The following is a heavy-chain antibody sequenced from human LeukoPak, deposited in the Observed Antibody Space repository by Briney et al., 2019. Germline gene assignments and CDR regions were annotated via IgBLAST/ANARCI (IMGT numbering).Heavy chain of an antibody. CDR2: IYYSGST. CDR3: ARAPILTGYYFDY. V-gene: IGHV4-59*01. CDR1: GGSISSYY. D-gene: IGHD3-9*01. Sequence: SETLSLTCTVSGGSISSYYWSWIRQPPGKGLEWIGYIYYSGSTNYNPSLKSRVTISVDTSKNQFSLKLSSVTAADTAVYYCARAPILTGYYFDYWGQGTLVTVSS. J-gene: IGHJ4*02.